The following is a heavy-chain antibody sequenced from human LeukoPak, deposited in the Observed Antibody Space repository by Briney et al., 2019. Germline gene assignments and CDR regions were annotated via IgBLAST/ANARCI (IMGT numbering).Heavy chain of an antibody. CDR2: ISYDGSNK. Sequence: PGGSLRLSCAASGFTFSSHAMNWVRQAPGKGLEWVAVISYDGSNKYYADSVKGRFTISRDNSKNTLYLQMNSLRAEDTAVYYCAKDGSTIWFGELYYFDYWGQGTLVTVSS. CDR3: AKDGSTIWFGELYYFDY. J-gene: IGHJ4*02. D-gene: IGHD3-10*01. CDR1: GFTFSSHA. V-gene: IGHV3-30*18.